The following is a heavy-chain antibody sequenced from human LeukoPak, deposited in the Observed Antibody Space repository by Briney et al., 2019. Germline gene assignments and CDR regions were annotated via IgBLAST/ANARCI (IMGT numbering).Heavy chain of an antibody. D-gene: IGHD2-21*01. CDR3: ARAISQAHMDI. CDR1: GFSFSSYT. J-gene: IGHJ6*03. CDR2: ISSSGDYI. Sequence: GGSLRVSCVASGFSFSSYTMNWVRQAPGKGLEWVSSISSSGDYIYYADSVKGRFTISRDNAKNSLYLQMNSLRAEDTALYFCARAISQAHMDIWGKGTTVTVSS. V-gene: IGHV3-21*01.